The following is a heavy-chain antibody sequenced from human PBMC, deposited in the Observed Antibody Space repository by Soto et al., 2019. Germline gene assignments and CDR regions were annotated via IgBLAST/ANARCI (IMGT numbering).Heavy chain of an antibody. Sequence: EVQLVESGGGLIQPGGSLRLSCAVSGFTVSNNYMSWVRQAPGKGLEGVSVIYSGGYTAYGDSVKGRFTISRDNSKNTTYLQTKTRRAHDRPVFYCARRPGGGGYWGQGTLVTVSS. CDR1: GFTVSNNY. J-gene: IGHJ4*02. V-gene: IGHV3-53*01. CDR2: IYSGGYT. D-gene: IGHD3-10*01. CDR3: ARRPGGGGY.